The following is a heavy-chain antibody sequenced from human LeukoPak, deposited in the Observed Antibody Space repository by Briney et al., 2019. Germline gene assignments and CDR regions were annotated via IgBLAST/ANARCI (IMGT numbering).Heavy chain of an antibody. J-gene: IGHJ4*02. V-gene: IGHV3-9*03. CDR2: ISWNRGRR. CDR1: GFTFDDYA. CDR3: AKGPDYDILTPIDY. Sequence: GGSLRLSCVGSGFTFDDYAMHWVRQAPGKGLEWVSGISWNRGRRGYADSVKGRFTISRDNAKTSLYLQMNSLRAEDMALYYCAKGPDYDILTPIDYWGQGTLVTVSS. D-gene: IGHD3-9*01.